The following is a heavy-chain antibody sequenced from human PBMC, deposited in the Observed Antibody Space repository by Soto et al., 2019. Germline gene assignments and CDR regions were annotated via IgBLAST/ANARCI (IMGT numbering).Heavy chain of an antibody. D-gene: IGHD3-10*01. Sequence: SGTLSLTCTVSGGSISSSSYYWGWIRQPPGKGLEWIGSIYYSGSTYYNPSLKSRVTISVDTSKNQFSLKLSSATAADTAVYYCAGYYYGSGADMTFYGMDVWGQGTTVTVSS. CDR3: AGYYYGSGADMTFYGMDV. J-gene: IGHJ6*02. CDR1: GGSISSSSYY. V-gene: IGHV4-39*01. CDR2: IYYSGST.